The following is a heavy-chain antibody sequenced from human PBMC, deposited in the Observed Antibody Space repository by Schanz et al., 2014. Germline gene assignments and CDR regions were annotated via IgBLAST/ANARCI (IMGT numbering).Heavy chain of an antibody. CDR3: AREYSSYGTVYY. CDR1: GFTFSTYW. V-gene: IGHV3-74*02. CDR2: INSDGTTT. J-gene: IGHJ4*02. D-gene: IGHD5-12*01. Sequence: VQLLESGGALVRPGGSLRLSCAASGFTFSTYWMHWVRQAPGKGLVWVSHINSDGTTTTYADSVKGRFTISRDNSKNTLYLQMNSLRVEDTALYYCAREYSSYGTVYYWGQGTLVTVSS.